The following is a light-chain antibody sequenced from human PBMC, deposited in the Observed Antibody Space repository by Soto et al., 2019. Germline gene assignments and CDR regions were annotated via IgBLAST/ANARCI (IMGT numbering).Light chain of an antibody. CDR3: QQYNNWPPIT. J-gene: IGKJ5*01. V-gene: IGKV3-15*01. CDR2: GAS. CDR1: QSVSSN. Sequence: EVVLTQSPGTLSLSPGESATLSCRASQSVSSNLGWYQQKPGQAPRLLIYGASTRATGIPARFSGSGSGTEFTLTISSLQSEDFAVYYCQQYNNWPPITFGQGTRLEIK.